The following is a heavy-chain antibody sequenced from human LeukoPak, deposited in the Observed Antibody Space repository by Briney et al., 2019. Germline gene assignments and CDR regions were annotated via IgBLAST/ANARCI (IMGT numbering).Heavy chain of an antibody. V-gene: IGHV4-59*12. J-gene: IGHJ5*02. D-gene: IGHD6-19*01. CDR3: ARDGYSSGWYWFDP. CDR2: IYYSGST. Sequence: SETLSLPCTVSGGPISRYYWSWMRQPPGKALEGLGYIYYSGSTNYNPSLKSRVTISVDTSKNQFSLKLSSVTAADTAVYYCARDGYSSGWYWFDPWGQGTLVTASS. CDR1: GGPISRYY.